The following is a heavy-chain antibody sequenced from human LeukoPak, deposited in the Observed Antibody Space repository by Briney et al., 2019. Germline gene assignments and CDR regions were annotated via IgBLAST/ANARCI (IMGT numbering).Heavy chain of an antibody. Sequence: SETLSLTCTVSGGSISSSSYYWGWIRQPPGKGLEWIGEINHSGSTNYNPSLKSRVTISVDTSKNQFSLKLSSVTAADTAVYYCARVRSSGWYSPFDYWGQGTLVTVSS. CDR2: INHSGST. CDR3: ARVRSSGWYSPFDY. CDR1: GGSISSSSYY. V-gene: IGHV4-39*07. J-gene: IGHJ4*02. D-gene: IGHD6-19*01.